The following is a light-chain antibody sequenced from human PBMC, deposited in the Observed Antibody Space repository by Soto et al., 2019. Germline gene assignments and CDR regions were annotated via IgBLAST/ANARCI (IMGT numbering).Light chain of an antibody. CDR3: MQSTQLPPT. V-gene: IGKV2D-29*01. CDR1: HSLLHITGETF. J-gene: IGKJ5*01. Sequence: DVVMTHPPLSLSVAPGQPASISCKSSHSLLHITGETFLFWYLQKPGQAPQLLIYEVSTRVSGVPDRFSGSGSGTDFTLDISRVETDDVGIYYWMQSTQLPPTFGQGTRLEIK. CDR2: EVS.